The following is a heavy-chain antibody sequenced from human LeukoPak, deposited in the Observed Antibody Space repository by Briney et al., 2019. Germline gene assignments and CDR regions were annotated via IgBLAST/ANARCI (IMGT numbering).Heavy chain of an antibody. CDR2: IYTSGST. CDR1: GGSISSSSYY. D-gene: IGHD3-22*01. V-gene: IGHV4-39*07. Sequence: SETLSLTCIVSGGSISSSSYYWGWTRQPPGKGLEWIGRIYTSGSTDYNPSLRSRVTMSVDTSRNQFSLKLTSVTAADTAVYYCARESKSYDGSGYYHDYWGQGTLVTVSS. J-gene: IGHJ4*02. CDR3: ARESKSYDGSGYYHDY.